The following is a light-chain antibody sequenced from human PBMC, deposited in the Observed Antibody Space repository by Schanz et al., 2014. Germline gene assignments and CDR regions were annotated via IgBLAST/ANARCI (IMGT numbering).Light chain of an antibody. J-gene: IGKJ4*01. Sequence: EIVLTQSPGTLSLSPGERAALSCRASQSVSSHLAWYQQKPGQPPRLLIYGASSRATGIPDRFSGSGSGTDFTLTISRLEPEDFAVYYCLQYGSSTLTFGGGTKVEIK. CDR1: QSVSSH. CDR3: LQYGSSTLT. V-gene: IGKV3-20*01. CDR2: GAS.